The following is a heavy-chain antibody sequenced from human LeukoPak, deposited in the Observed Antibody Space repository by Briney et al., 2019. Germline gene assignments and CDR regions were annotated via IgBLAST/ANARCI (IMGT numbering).Heavy chain of an antibody. CDR3: ARRGGYGMNY. Sequence: PGGSLRLSCAASGFTFSSYWMLWVRQAPGKGLVWVSRINSDGSSTSYADSVKGRFTISRDNAKNTLYLQMNSLRGEDTAVYYCARRGGYGMNYWGQGNLVTVAS. CDR2: INSDGSST. V-gene: IGHV3-74*01. J-gene: IGHJ4*02. CDR1: GFTFSSYW. D-gene: IGHD6-25*01.